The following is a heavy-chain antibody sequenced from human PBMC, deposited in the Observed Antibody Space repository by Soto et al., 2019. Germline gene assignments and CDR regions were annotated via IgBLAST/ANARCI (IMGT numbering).Heavy chain of an antibody. V-gene: IGHV4-34*01. J-gene: IGHJ5*02. CDR3: ARSSYSGNWYDP. Sequence: SETLSLTCAVYGGSFSGYYWSWIRQPPGKGLEWIGEINHSGSTNYNPSLKSRVTISVDTSKNQFSLKLSSVTAADTAVYYCARSSYSGNWYDPWGQGTLVTVSS. CDR1: GGSFSGYY. CDR2: INHSGST. D-gene: IGHD1-26*01.